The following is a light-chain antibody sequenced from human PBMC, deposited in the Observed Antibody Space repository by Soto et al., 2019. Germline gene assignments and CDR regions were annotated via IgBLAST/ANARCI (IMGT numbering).Light chain of an antibody. CDR2: SNN. CDR3: AAWDDSLNGLV. Sequence: QAVVTQPPSASGTPGQRVTISCSGSSSNIGSNTVNWYHQLPGTAPKLLIYSNNQRPSGVPDRFSGSKSGTSASLAISGLQSEDEADYYCAAWDDSLNGLVFGGGTKLTVL. J-gene: IGLJ3*02. V-gene: IGLV1-44*01. CDR1: SSNIGSNT.